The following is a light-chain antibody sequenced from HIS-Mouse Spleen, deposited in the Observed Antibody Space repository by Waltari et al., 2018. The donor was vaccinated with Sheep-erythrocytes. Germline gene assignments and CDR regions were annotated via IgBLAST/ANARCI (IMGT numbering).Light chain of an antibody. CDR1: SSHVGGYNY. V-gene: IGLV2-11*01. Sequence: QSALTQPRSVSGSPGQSVTISCTGPSSHVGGYNYVSWYQQHPGKAPKLMIYAVSKRPSGVPDRFSGSKSGNTASLTISGLQAEDEADYYCCSYAGSYTWVFGGGTKLTVL. CDR2: AVS. J-gene: IGLJ3*02. CDR3: CSYAGSYTWV.